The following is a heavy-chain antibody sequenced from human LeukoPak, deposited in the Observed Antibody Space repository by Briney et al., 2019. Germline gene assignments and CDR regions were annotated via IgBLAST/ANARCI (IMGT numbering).Heavy chain of an antibody. CDR3: ARVDDPVKNFDY. V-gene: IGHV4-30-2*01. CDR2: INHSGST. Sequence: PSQTLSLTCTVSGGSISSGGYYWSWIRQPPGKGLEWIGEINHSGSTNYNPSLKSRVTISVDTSKNQFSLKLSSVTAADTAVYYCARVDDPVKNFDYWGQGTLVTVSS. J-gene: IGHJ4*02. D-gene: IGHD1-1*01. CDR1: GGSISSGGYY.